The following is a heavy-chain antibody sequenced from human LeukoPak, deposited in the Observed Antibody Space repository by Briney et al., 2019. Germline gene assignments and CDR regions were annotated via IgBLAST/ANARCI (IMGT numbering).Heavy chain of an antibody. D-gene: IGHD2-15*01. CDR1: GYTFTSYG. CDR2: ISAYNGNT. CDR3: ARNRLGGGYYYMDV. V-gene: IGHV1-18*01. J-gene: IGHJ6*03. Sequence: WASVKVSCKASGYTFTSYGISWVRQAPGQGLEWMGWISAYNGNTNYAQKLQGRVTMTTDTSTSTAYMELRSLRSDDTAVYYCARNRLGGGYYYMDVWGKGTTVTISS.